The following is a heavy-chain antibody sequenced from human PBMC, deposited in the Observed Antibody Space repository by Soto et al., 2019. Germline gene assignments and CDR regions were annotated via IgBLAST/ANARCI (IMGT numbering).Heavy chain of an antibody. Sequence: EVQLVESGGGLVQPGGSLRLSCAASGFTFSSYWMSWVRQAPGKGLEWVANIKQDGSEKYYVDSVKGRFTISRDNAKNSLYLQMNSLRAEDTAVYYCARDRGLRFLEWDYMDVWGKGTTVTVSS. J-gene: IGHJ6*03. CDR2: IKQDGSEK. D-gene: IGHD3-3*01. V-gene: IGHV3-7*01. CDR1: GFTFSSYW. CDR3: ARDRGLRFLEWDYMDV.